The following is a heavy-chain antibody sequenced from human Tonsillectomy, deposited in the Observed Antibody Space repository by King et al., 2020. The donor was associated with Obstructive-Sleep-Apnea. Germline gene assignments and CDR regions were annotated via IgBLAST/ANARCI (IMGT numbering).Heavy chain of an antibody. CDR2: ISWDGGNT. V-gene: IGHV3-43*01. J-gene: IGHJ6*02. CDR1: GFTLDEYT. CDR3: VKGMNYYYYDMDV. Sequence: VQLVESGGGVVQPGGSLSLSCAASGFTLDEYTMHWVRPAPGKGLEWVSLISWDGGNTYSADSVKGRFTLSRDNSKNSLYLQMNSLRTEDTALYYCVKGMNYYYYDMDVWGQGTTVTVAS.